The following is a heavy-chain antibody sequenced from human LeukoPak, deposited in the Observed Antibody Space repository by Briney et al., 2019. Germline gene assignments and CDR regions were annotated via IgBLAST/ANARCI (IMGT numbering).Heavy chain of an antibody. J-gene: IGHJ4*02. V-gene: IGHV3-20*04. CDR1: GFTFDDYG. Sequence: GGSLRLSCAASGFTFDDYGMSWVRQAPGKGLEWVSGINWNGGSTGYADSVKGRFTISRDNAKNSLYLQMNSLRAEDTALYYCARAGGIAVAGHFDYWGQGTLVTVS. CDR3: ARAGGIAVAGHFDY. CDR2: INWNGGST. D-gene: IGHD6-19*01.